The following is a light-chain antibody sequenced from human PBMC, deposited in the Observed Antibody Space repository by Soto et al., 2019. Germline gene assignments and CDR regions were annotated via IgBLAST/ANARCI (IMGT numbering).Light chain of an antibody. Sequence: QTVVTQEPSFSVSPGGTVTLTCGLSSGAVSTSYYPSWYQQTPGQAPRTLIYSTNTRSSGVPDRFSGSILGNKAALTITGAQADDGSDYYCVLYVDVGSALFGGGTQLTVL. CDR3: VLYVDVGSAL. V-gene: IGLV8-61*01. J-gene: IGLJ3*02. CDR1: SGAVSTSYY. CDR2: STN.